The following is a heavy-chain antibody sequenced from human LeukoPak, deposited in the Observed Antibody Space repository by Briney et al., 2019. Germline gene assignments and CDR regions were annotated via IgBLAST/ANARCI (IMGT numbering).Heavy chain of an antibody. D-gene: IGHD3-3*01. Sequence: SETLSLTCTVSGGSVSSGSYYWSWIRQPPGKGLEWIGYIYHSGSTNYNPSLKSRVTISVDTSKNQFSLKLSSVTAADTAVYHCARAILTPSGFVWHFDLWGRGTLVTVSS. CDR1: GGSVSSGSYY. CDR3: ARAILTPSGFVWHFDL. V-gene: IGHV4-61*01. CDR2: IYHSGST. J-gene: IGHJ2*01.